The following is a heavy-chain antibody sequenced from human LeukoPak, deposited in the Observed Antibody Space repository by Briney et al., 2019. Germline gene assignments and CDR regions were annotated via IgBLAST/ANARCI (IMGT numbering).Heavy chain of an antibody. V-gene: IGHV1-2*02. CDR1: GYTFTGYY. Sequence: GASVKVSCKASGYTFTGYYIHWVRQAPGQGVEWMGWINPNSGGTNYAQNFQGRVTMTRDTSISTAYMELSRLRSDDTAVYYCAKDRDSSGWYKAEYFQHWGQGTLVTVSS. CDR2: INPNSGGT. J-gene: IGHJ1*01. D-gene: IGHD6-19*01. CDR3: AKDRDSSGWYKAEYFQH.